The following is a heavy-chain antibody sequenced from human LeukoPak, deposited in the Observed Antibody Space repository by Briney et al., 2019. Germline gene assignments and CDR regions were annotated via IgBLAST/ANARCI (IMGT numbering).Heavy chain of an antibody. Sequence: ASVKVSCKASGYTFTSYDINWVRQATGQGLEWVRWMNPNSGNTGYAQKFQGRVTMTRSTSISTAYMELSSLRSEDTAVYYCARAVRVRGVITYYFDYWGQGTLVTVSS. CDR2: MNPNSGNT. D-gene: IGHD3-10*01. CDR3: ARAVRVRGVITYYFDY. V-gene: IGHV1-8*01. J-gene: IGHJ4*02. CDR1: GYTFTSYD.